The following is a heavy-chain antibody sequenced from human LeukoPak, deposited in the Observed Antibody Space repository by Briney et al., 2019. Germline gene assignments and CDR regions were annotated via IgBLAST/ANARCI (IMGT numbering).Heavy chain of an antibody. V-gene: IGHV1-46*01. Sequence: ASVKVSCKASGYTFTGYYMHWVRRAPGQGLEWMGIINPSGGSTSYAQKFQGRVTMTRDTSTSTVYMELSSLRSEDTAVYYCARRNDYGDHADAFDIWGQGTMVTVSS. CDR3: ARRNDYGDHADAFDI. CDR1: GYTFTGYY. D-gene: IGHD4-17*01. J-gene: IGHJ3*02. CDR2: INPSGGST.